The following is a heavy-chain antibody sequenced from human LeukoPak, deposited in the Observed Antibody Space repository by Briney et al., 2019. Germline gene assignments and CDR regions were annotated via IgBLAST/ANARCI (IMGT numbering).Heavy chain of an antibody. CDR1: GGSISSGCYH. V-gene: IGHV4-61*02. CDR2: IYSSGST. Sequence: SETLSLTCTVSGGSISSGCYHWSWIRQPAGKGLEWIGRIYSSGSTNYNPSLKSRVTISVDTSKNQFSLKLSSVTAADTAVYYCTRDSGNYQWFAFWGQGTLVTVSS. CDR3: TRDSGNYQWFAF. D-gene: IGHD1-26*01. J-gene: IGHJ4*02.